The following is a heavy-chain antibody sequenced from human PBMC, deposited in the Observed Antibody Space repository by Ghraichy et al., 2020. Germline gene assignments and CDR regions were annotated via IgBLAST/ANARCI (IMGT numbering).Heavy chain of an antibody. CDR3: ARGRKQLVRRGCGMDV. D-gene: IGHD6-13*01. Sequence: SETLSLTCAVYGGSFSGYYWSWIRQPPGKGLEWIGEINHSGSTNYNPSLKSRVTISVDTSKNQFSLKLSSVTAADTAVYYCARGRKQLVRRGCGMDVWGQGTTVTVSS. CDR1: GGSFSGYY. CDR2: INHSGST. J-gene: IGHJ6*02. V-gene: IGHV4-34*01.